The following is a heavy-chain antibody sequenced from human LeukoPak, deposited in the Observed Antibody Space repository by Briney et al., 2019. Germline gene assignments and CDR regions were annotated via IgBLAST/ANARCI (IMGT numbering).Heavy chain of an antibody. CDR2: ISGSDGNTK. Sequence: GGSLRLSCAAPGFTFTDYYMTWIRQAPGKGLEWVSYISGSDGNTKHYADSVKGRFTISRDNAKTSLYLQMNSLRVEDTAVYYCARVFLIVAAGTVDYWGQGTLVTVSS. V-gene: IGHV3-11*04. CDR1: GFTFTDYY. J-gene: IGHJ4*02. CDR3: ARVFLIVAAGTVDY. D-gene: IGHD6-13*01.